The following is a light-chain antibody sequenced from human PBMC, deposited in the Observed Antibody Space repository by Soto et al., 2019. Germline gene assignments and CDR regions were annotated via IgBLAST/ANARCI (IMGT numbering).Light chain of an antibody. CDR1: QDINKN. CDR2: DAS. Sequence: EIQMTQSPSSLSASVGDRFTITCQASQDINKNLIWYQQKPGKAPKLLIYDASDLETGVPSRFSGSGSGTGFTFTISSLQPEDFATYYCQQYESLLLTFGQGTLLEIK. CDR3: QQYESLLLT. J-gene: IGKJ5*01. V-gene: IGKV1-33*01.